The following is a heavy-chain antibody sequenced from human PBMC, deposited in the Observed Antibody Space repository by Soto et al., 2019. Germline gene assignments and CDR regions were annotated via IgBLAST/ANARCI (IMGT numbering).Heavy chain of an antibody. V-gene: IGHV4-30-2*01. CDR3: AADRGYL. D-gene: IGHD3-10*01. CDR2: IYHSGTS. J-gene: IGHJ5*02. Sequence: PSETLSLTCAVSGDSISSGGFSWSWIRQPPGKGLEWIGYIYHSGTSFYNPSLKSRVTISVDGSKNQFSLKVKSVTAADTAVYYCAADRGYLWGQGTLVTVSS. CDR1: GDSISSGGFS.